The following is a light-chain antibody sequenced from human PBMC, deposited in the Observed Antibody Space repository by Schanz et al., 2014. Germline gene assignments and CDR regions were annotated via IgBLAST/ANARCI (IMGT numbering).Light chain of an antibody. CDR1: QSVSSN. CDR2: GAF. CDR3: QQYNDWPRT. Sequence: EIVMTQSPATLSVSPGERATLSCRASQSVSSNLAWYQQKPGQAPRLLIYGAFTRAAGTPARFSGTGSGTEFTLTISSLQSEDFALYYCQQYNDWPRTFGQGTKVEIK. V-gene: IGKV3-15*01. J-gene: IGKJ1*01.